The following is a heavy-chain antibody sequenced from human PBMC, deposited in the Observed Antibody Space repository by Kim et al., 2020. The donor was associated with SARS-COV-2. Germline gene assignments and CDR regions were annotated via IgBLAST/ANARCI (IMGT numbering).Heavy chain of an antibody. J-gene: IGHJ4*02. Sequence: PALKSRVTIAVDTSKNQFSLKLSSVTAADTAVYYCARRWNYGDYSFGYWGQGTLVTVSS. D-gene: IGHD4-17*01. CDR3: ARRWNYGDYSFGY. V-gene: IGHV4-39*01.